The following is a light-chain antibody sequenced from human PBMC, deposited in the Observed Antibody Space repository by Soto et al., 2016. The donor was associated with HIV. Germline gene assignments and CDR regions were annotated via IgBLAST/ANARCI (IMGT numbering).Light chain of an antibody. V-gene: IGKV1-5*03. CDR2: KPS. J-gene: IGKJ1*01. CDR1: QSISGW. Sequence: DIQMTQSPSTLSASVGDRVTITCRASQSISGWLAWYQQKPGKAPILLISKPSNLESGAPSRFSGSGSGTEFTLTISSLQPDDFATYYCQHYNIYSRSFGQGTKVEIE. CDR3: QHYNIYSRS.